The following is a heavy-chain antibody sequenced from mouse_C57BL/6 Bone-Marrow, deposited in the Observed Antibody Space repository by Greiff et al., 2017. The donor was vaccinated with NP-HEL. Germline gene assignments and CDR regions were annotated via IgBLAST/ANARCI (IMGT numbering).Heavy chain of an antibody. CDR1: GYTFTSYG. J-gene: IGHJ3*01. CDR2: IYPRSGNT. V-gene: IGHV1-81*01. CDR3: ARSQLTWFAY. Sequence: VQLQPSGAELARPGASVKLSCKASGYTFTSYGISWVKQRTGQGLEWIGEIYPRSGNTYYNEKFKGKATLTADKSSSTSYMELRSLTSEDSAVYFCARSQLTWFAYWGQGTLVTVSA. D-gene: IGHD3-2*02.